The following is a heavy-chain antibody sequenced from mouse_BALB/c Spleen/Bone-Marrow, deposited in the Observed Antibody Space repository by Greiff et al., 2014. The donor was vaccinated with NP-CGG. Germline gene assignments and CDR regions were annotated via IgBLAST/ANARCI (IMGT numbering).Heavy chain of an antibody. V-gene: IGHV1-63*02. CDR3: ARKDYGSSYPFAY. CDR2: IYPGGGYT. CDR1: GYTSTNYW. J-gene: IGHJ3*01. Sequence: VQLQQSGAELVRPGTSVKISCKASGYTSTNYWLGWVKQRPGHGLEWIGDIYPGGGYTNYNEKLKGKATLTADTSSSTAYMQLSSLTSEDSAVYFCARKDYGSSYPFAYWGQGTLVTVSA. D-gene: IGHD1-1*01.